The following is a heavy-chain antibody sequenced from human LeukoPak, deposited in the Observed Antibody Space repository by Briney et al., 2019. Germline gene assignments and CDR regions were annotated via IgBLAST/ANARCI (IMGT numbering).Heavy chain of an antibody. J-gene: IGHJ4*02. V-gene: IGHV3-23*01. CDR3: AKEREPLDY. CDR2: ISGSGGST. CDR1: GFSFDNYG. Sequence: GGSLRLSCVTSGFSFDNYGMSWVRQAPGKGLEWVSAISGSGGSTYYADSVKGRFTISRDNSKNTLYLQMNSLRAEDTAVYYCAKEREPLDYWGQGTLVTVSS. D-gene: IGHD1-14*01.